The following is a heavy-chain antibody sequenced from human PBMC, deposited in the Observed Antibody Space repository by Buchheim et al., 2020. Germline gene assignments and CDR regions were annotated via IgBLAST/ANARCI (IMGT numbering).Heavy chain of an antibody. Sequence: QVQLVQSGAEVKKPGASVKVSCKASGYTFTSYYMHWVRQAPGQGLEWMGIINPSGGSTSYAQKFQGRVTMTRATSTSTVYMELSSLRSEDTAVYYCARDLLSDIVVVVAATDYYYGMDVWGQGTT. V-gene: IGHV1-46*01. CDR2: INPSGGST. J-gene: IGHJ6*02. D-gene: IGHD2-15*01. CDR3: ARDLLSDIVVVVAATDYYYGMDV. CDR1: GYTFTSYY.